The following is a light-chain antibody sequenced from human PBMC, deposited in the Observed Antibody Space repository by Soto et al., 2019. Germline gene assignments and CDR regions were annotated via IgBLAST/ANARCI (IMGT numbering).Light chain of an antibody. Sequence: QSALTQPRSVSGSPGQSVTISCTGTSSDVGRYSFVSWYQQHPGKAPKLIIYDVYKRPSGVPDRFSGSKSGNTASLTISGLQAEDETGYYCCSHAGSSVVFGTGTKVTVL. V-gene: IGLV2-11*01. CDR3: CSHAGSSVV. CDR1: SSDVGRYSF. J-gene: IGLJ1*01. CDR2: DVY.